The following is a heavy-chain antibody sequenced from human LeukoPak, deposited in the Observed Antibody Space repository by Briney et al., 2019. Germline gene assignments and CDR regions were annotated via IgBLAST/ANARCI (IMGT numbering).Heavy chain of an antibody. V-gene: IGHV5-10-1*01. Sequence: GESLKISCKGSGYSFTSYSICWVRQMPGKGLEWMGRIDPSDSYITYSPSFQGHVTISTDKSISTAYLQWSSLKASDTAMYYCAGLFRDEAFDIWGQGTMVTVSS. CDR3: AGLFRDEAFDI. J-gene: IGHJ3*02. CDR1: GYSFTSYS. CDR2: IDPSDSYI.